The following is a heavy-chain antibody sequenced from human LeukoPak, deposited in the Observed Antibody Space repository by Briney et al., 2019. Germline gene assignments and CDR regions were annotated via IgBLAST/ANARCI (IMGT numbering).Heavy chain of an antibody. J-gene: IGHJ4*02. V-gene: IGHV4-59*01. CDR3: ARLGTFLYYFDY. Sequence: PSETLSLTCTVSGGSISSYFWSWIRQPPGKGPEWIGYIYYSGSINYNPSLKSRVTISVDTSRTQLSLKLSSVTVADTAIYYCARLGTFLYYFDYWGQGTLVTVSS. D-gene: IGHD3-3*01. CDR2: IYYSGSI. CDR1: GGSISSYF.